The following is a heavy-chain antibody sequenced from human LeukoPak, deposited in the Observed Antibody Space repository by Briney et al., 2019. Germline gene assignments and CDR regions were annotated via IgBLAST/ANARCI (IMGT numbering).Heavy chain of an antibody. J-gene: IGHJ3*02. CDR2: INSDGSST. CDR1: GFTFSSYW. V-gene: IGHV3-74*01. D-gene: IGHD3-22*01. CDR3: ARGSTYYYDSSGYYYSRIGAFDI. Sequence: PGGSLRLSCAASGFTFSSYWMHWVRQAPGKGLVWVSRINSDGSSTSYADSVKGRFTISRDNAKNTLYLQMNSLRAEDTAVYYSARGSTYYYDSSGYYYSRIGAFDIWGQGTMVTVSS.